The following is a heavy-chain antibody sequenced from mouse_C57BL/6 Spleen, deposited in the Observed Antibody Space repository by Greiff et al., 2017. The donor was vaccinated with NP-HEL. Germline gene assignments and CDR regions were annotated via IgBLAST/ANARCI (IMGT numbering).Heavy chain of an antibody. CDR1: GYTFTSYW. Sequence: VQLQQPGAELVKPGASVKMSCKASGYTFTSYWITWVKQRPGQGLEWIGDIYPGSGSTNYNEKFKSKATLTVDTSSSTAYMQLSSLTSEDSAVYYCERMRDCYGSSYFWYLDVWGKGTTVTVSS. J-gene: IGHJ1*03. CDR2: IYPGSGST. V-gene: IGHV1-55*01. D-gene: IGHD1-1*01. CDR3: ERMRDCYGSSYFWYLDV.